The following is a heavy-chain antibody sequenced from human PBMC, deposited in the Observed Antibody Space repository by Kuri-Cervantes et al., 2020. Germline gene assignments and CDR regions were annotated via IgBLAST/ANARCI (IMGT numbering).Heavy chain of an antibody. CDR1: GYSISSGYY. D-gene: IGHD3-3*01. CDR3: ARLGGADYDFWSGYLLYFDY. J-gene: IGHJ4*02. V-gene: IGHV4-38-2*01. Sequence: GSLRLSCAVSGYSISSGYYWGWIRQPPGKGLEWIGSIYHSGSTYYNPSLKSRVTMSVDTSKNQFSLKLSSVTAADTAVYYCARLGGADYDFWSGYLLYFDYWGRGTLVTVSS. CDR2: IYHSGST.